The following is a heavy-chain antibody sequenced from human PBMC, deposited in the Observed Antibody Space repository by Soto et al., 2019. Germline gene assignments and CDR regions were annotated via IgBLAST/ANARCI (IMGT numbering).Heavy chain of an antibody. D-gene: IGHD3-10*02. CDR2: ISSGGGT. CDR3: KKVFGGGPPYYFDH. Sequence: EVQVLESGGGLVQPGGSLRLSCAASGFTFANYGMTWVRQAPGKGLEWVAVISSGGGTSYADSVKGRFTSSRDISKNTLYLHMNSLRAEDTAIYYCKKVFGGGPPYYFDHWGQGTLVTVSS. J-gene: IGHJ4*02. CDR1: GFTFANYG. V-gene: IGHV3-23*01.